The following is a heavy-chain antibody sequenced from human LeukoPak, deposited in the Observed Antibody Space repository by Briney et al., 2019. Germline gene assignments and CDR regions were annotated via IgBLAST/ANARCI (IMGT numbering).Heavy chain of an antibody. D-gene: IGHD2-2*01. CDR1: GYTFTSYG. CDR2: ISAYNGNT. Sequence: GASVKVSCKASGYTFTSYGISWVRQAPGQGLEWMGWISAYNGNTNYAQKLQGRVTMTTDTSTSTAYMELRSLRSDDTAVYYCARDRGVVVPAASDYWGQGTLVTVFS. CDR3: ARDRGVVVPAASDY. V-gene: IGHV1-18*01. J-gene: IGHJ4*02.